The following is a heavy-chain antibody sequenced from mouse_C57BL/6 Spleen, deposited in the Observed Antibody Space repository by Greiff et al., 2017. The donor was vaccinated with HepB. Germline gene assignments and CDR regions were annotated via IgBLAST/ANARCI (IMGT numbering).Heavy chain of an antibody. D-gene: IGHD2-3*01. CDR2: INPGSGGT. V-gene: IGHV1-54*01. CDR3: ARWDGYSYAMDY. J-gene: IGHJ4*01. Sequence: VQLQQSGAELVRPGTSVKVSCKASGYAFTNYLIEWVKQRPGQGLEWIGVINPGSGGTNYNEKFKGKATLTADKSSSTAYMQLSSLTSEDSAVYFCARWDGYSYAMDYWGQGTSVTVSS. CDR1: GYAFTNYL.